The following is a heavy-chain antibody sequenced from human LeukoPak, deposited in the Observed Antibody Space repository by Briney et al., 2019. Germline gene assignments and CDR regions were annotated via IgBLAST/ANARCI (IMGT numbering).Heavy chain of an antibody. D-gene: IGHD3-16*01. J-gene: IGHJ4*01. CDR3: ARFDNDYIWGSYSY. V-gene: IGHV3-7*01. CDR1: GFTFSSYS. Sequence: AGGSLRLSCAASGFTFSSYSMNWVRQAPGKGLEWVANIKQDGSEKYYVDSVKGRFTISRDNAKNSLYLQMNNLRAEDTAVYYCARFDNDYIWGSYSYWGQGTLVTVSS. CDR2: IKQDGSEK.